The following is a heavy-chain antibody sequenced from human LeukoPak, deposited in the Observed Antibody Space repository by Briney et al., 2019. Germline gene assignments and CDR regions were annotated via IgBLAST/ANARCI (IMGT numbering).Heavy chain of an antibody. CDR2: ISGSGGST. Sequence: GGSLRLSCAASGFTFSSYAMSWVRQAPGKGLDWVSAISGSGGSTYYADSVKGRFTISRDNSKNTLYLQMNSLRAEDTAVYYCAKPLGYYYDSSGYPYWGQGTLVTVSS. CDR1: GFTFSSYA. CDR3: AKPLGYYYDSSGYPY. J-gene: IGHJ4*02. D-gene: IGHD3-22*01. V-gene: IGHV3-23*01.